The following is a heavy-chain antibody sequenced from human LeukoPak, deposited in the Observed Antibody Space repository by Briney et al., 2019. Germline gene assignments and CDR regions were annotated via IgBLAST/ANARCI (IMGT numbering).Heavy chain of an antibody. J-gene: IGHJ4*02. CDR2: INAGNGNT. Sequence: GASVKVSCKASGYTFTSYAMHWVRQAPGQRLEWMGWINAGNGNTKYSQEFQGRVTITRDTSASTAYMELSSLRSEDMAVYYCARGATNSGYDKAFDYWGQGTLVTVSS. CDR1: GYTFTSYA. D-gene: IGHD5-12*01. V-gene: IGHV1-3*03. CDR3: ARGATNSGYDKAFDY.